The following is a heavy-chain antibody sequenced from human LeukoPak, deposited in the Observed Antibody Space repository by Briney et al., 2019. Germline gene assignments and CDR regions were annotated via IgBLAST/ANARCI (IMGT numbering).Heavy chain of an antibody. Sequence: SETLSLTCAVYGGSFSGYYWSWIRQPPGKGLEWIGEINHSGSTNYNPSLKSRVTISVGTSKNQFSLKLSSVTAADTAVYYCARGRVGYSYWGQGTLVTVSS. CDR1: GGSFSGYY. V-gene: IGHV4-34*01. CDR2: INHSGST. D-gene: IGHD5-18*01. CDR3: ARGRVGYSY. J-gene: IGHJ4*02.